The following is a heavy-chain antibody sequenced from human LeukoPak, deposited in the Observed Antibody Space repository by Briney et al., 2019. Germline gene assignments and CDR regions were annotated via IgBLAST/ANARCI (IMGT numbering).Heavy chain of an antibody. CDR3: ARSWYSSGDTFDY. CDR2: INPNSGGT. J-gene: IGHJ4*02. V-gene: IGHV1-2*02. CDR1: GYTFTGYH. Sequence: GASVKVSCKASGYTFTGYHMHWVRQAPGQGLEWMGWINPNSGGTNYAQKFQGRVTMTRDTPINTAYMELSRLRSDDTAVYYCARSWYSSGDTFDYWGQGTLVTVSS. D-gene: IGHD6-19*01.